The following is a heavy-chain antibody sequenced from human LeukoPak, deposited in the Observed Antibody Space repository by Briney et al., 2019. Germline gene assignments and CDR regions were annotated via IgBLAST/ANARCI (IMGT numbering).Heavy chain of an antibody. Sequence: GASVKVSCKASGYTFTSYDINWVRQATGQGLEWMGWMNPNSGNTGYARKFQGRVTITRNTSISTAYMELSSLRSEDTAVYYCARYSSSSGDVFDIWGQGTMVTVSS. V-gene: IGHV1-8*03. CDR1: GYTFTSYD. CDR2: MNPNSGNT. CDR3: ARYSSSSGDVFDI. J-gene: IGHJ3*02. D-gene: IGHD6-6*01.